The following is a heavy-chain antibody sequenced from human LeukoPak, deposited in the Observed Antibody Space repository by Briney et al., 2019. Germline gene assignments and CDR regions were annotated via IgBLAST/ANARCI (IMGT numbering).Heavy chain of an antibody. CDR2: INPNSGGT. Sequence: ASVKVSCKASGYTFTGYYMHWVRQAPGQGLEWMGWINPNSGGTNYAQKFQGWVTMTRDTSISTAYMELSRLRSDDTAVYYCARDQTPYSSGILIHWGQGTLVTVSS. V-gene: IGHV1-2*04. D-gene: IGHD6-25*01. J-gene: IGHJ4*02. CDR1: GYTFTGYY. CDR3: ARDQTPYSSGILIH.